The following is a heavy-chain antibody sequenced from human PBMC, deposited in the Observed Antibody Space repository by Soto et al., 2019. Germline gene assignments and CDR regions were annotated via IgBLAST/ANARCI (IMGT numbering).Heavy chain of an antibody. D-gene: IGHD6-13*01. Sequence: VGSLRLSCAASGFTFSDYYMTWIRQAPGSGLEWVSYISSSSGTISYANSVKGRFTISRDNAQNSLYLQMTSLRAEDTAVYYCARGTYRSKTDFDYWGQGTLVTVSS. CDR1: GFTFSDYY. V-gene: IGHV3-11*01. J-gene: IGHJ4*02. CDR3: ARGTYRSKTDFDY. CDR2: ISSSSGTI.